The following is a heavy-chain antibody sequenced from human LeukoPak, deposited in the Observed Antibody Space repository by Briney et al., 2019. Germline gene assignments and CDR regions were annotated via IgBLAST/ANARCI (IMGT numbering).Heavy chain of an antibody. Sequence: KPSETLSLTCAVYGGSFSGYYWSRIRQPPGKGLEWIGEINHSGSTNYNPSLKSRVTISVDTSKNQFSLKLSSVTAADMAVYYCARGELRYFDWLLRGTYFDYWGQGTLVTVSS. D-gene: IGHD3-9*01. CDR3: ARGELRYFDWLLRGTYFDY. CDR1: GGSFSGYY. J-gene: IGHJ4*02. V-gene: IGHV4-34*01. CDR2: INHSGST.